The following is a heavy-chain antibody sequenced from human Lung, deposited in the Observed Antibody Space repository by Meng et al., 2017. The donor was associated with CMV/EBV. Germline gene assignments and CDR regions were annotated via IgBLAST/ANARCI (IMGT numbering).Heavy chain of an antibody. CDR1: GFTFSSYS. CDR2: ISSSSSYI. CDR3: ARAYYYDSSGYYIAPNYYYYGMDV. Sequence: GGSLRLXXPASGFTFSSYSMNWVRKAPGKGLEGVSPISSSSSYIYYADPVKGRFTISRDNAKNSLYLQMNSLRAEDTAVYYCARAYYYDSSGYYIAPNYYYYGMDVWGQGTTVXVSS. J-gene: IGHJ6*02. V-gene: IGHV3-21*01. D-gene: IGHD3-22*01.